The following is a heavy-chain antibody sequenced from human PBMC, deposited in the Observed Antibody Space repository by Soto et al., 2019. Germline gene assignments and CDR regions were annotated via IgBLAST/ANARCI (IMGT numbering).Heavy chain of an antibody. J-gene: IGHJ5*02. Sequence: SETLSLTCTVSGGYISSGYCYWSWIRQPPGKGLEWIGYIYYSGSTYYNPSLKSRVTISVDTSKNQFSLKLSSVTAADTAVYYCAREGYYDFWSGYYTGYWFDPWGQGTLVTVSS. CDR3: AREGYYDFWSGYYTGYWFDP. D-gene: IGHD3-3*01. CDR2: IYYSGST. CDR1: GGYISSGYCY. V-gene: IGHV4-30-4*01.